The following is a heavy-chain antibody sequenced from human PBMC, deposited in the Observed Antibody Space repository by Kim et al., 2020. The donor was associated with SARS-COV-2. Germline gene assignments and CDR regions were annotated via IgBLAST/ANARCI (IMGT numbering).Heavy chain of an antibody. CDR1: GFTFSSYE. V-gene: IGHV3-48*03. D-gene: IGHD6-6*01. J-gene: IGHJ4*02. CDR3: ARDKASSNDY. CDR2: ISSSATTI. Sequence: GGSLRLSCAASGFTFSSYEMNWVRQAPGKGLEWVSYISSSATTIYYADSVKGRFTISRDNGNNSLYLQMNSLRVDDTAVCYCARDKASSNDYWGQGTLVAVSS.